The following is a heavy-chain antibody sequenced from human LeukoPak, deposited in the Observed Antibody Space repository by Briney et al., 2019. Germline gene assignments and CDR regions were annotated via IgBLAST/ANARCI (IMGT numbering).Heavy chain of an antibody. CDR2: ISAYNGNT. CDR3: ARWMAAADDY. V-gene: IGHV1-18*04. CDR1: GYTFTGYY. J-gene: IGHJ4*02. Sequence: GASVKVSCKASGYTFTGYYMHWVRQAPGQGLEWMGWISAYNGNTNYAQKLQGRVTMTTDTSTSTAYMELRSLRSDDTAVYYCARWMAAADDYWGQGTLVTVSS. D-gene: IGHD6-13*01.